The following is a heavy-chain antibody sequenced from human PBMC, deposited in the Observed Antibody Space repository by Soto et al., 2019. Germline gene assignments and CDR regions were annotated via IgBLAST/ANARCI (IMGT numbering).Heavy chain of an antibody. D-gene: IGHD3-16*01. J-gene: IGHJ4*02. CDR2: ISYDGSNK. CDR1: GFTFSSYA. V-gene: IGHV3-30-3*01. CDR3: ASGGGPNKKTRLFDY. Sequence: GSLRLSCAASGFTFSSYAMHWVRQAPGKGLEWVAVISYDGSNKYYADSVKGRFTISRDNSKNTLYLQMNSLRAEDTAVYYCASGGGPNKKTRLFDYWGQGTLVTVSS.